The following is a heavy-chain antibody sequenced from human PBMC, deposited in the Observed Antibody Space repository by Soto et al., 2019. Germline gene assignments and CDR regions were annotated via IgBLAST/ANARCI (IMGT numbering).Heavy chain of an antibody. J-gene: IGHJ4*02. D-gene: IGHD6-6*01. CDR3: AKQVRDGTSSPYYFDY. CDR2: ISSAVNT. Sequence: GSLRLSCAGSGFTFSNYAMSWVRQASGKGLEWVSAISSAVNTYYADSVKGRFTISRDNSKNTLSLQMNSLRAEDTAVYYCAKQVRDGTSSPYYFDYWGQGTMVTLSS. V-gene: IGHV3-23*01. CDR1: GFTFSNYA.